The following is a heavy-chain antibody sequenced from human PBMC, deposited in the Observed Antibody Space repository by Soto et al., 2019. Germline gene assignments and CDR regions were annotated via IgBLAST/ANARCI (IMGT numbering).Heavy chain of an antibody. CDR3: GRDKDWAFDY. J-gene: IGHJ4*02. D-gene: IGHD3-9*01. CDR2: IFATSTPI. V-gene: IGHV3-48*04. CDR1: GFTFSSYS. Sequence: EVPLVESGGGLVQPGGSLRLSFVASGFTFSSYSMVWVRQAPGKGLEWIAYIFATSTPIHYADSVKGRFTVSRDNTQNSLFLLMNSLRAEDTAIYYCGRDKDWAFDYWGQGTQVIVSS.